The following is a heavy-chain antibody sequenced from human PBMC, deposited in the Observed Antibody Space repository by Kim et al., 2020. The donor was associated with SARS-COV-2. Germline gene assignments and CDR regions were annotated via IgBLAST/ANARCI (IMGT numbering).Heavy chain of an antibody. D-gene: IGHD6-19*01. V-gene: IGHV1-3*01. CDR2: NT. J-gene: IGHJ4*02. Sequence: NTQYSQKFQARVSITRETSATTAYLELSGLRSEDTAIYYCAREAVAGSFDYWGRGTLVTVSS. CDR3: AREAVAGSFDY.